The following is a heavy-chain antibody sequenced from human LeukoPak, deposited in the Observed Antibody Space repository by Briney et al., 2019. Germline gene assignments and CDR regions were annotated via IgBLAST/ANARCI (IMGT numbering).Heavy chain of an antibody. CDR2: IYPDDSDT. V-gene: IGHV5-51*01. D-gene: IGHD3-22*01. Sequence: GESLKISCKGSGYRFNAYWIAWVRQLPGKGLEWMGIIYPDDSDTRYSPSFQGQVTISADKSVRTAYLQWSSLKASDTAMYYCAKPNITSYYDSRGYDAFDVWGQGTMVTVSS. CDR3: AKPNITSYYDSRGYDAFDV. J-gene: IGHJ3*01. CDR1: GYRFNAYW.